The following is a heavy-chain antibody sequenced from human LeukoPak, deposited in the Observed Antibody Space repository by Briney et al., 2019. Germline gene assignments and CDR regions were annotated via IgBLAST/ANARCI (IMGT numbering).Heavy chain of an antibody. V-gene: IGHV5-51*01. J-gene: IGHJ4*02. CDR1: GYTFTNYW. CDR3: ARRYTLIREGDY. D-gene: IGHD3-9*01. CDR2: IYPGGSDT. Sequence: GESLEISCKGSGYTFTNYWIGWVRQMPGKGLEWMGIIYPGGSDTRYSPSFQGQVTISADKSSSTAYLQWSSLKASDTAIYYCARRYTLIREGDYWGQGTLVTVSS.